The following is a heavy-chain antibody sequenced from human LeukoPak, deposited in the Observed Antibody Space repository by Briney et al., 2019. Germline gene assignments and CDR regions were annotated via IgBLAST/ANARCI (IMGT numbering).Heavy chain of an antibody. D-gene: IGHD3-3*01. V-gene: IGHV4-4*07. CDR1: GGSISGYY. J-gene: IGHJ4*02. CDR2: IHTSGST. Sequence: PSETLSLTCTVSGGSISGYYWSWIRQPAGKGLEWIGRIHTSGSTNYNPSLKSRVSMSLDTSKNQFSLKLNSVTAADTAVYYCARADFWSGYRFDFWGQGTLVSVSS. CDR3: ARADFWSGYRFDF.